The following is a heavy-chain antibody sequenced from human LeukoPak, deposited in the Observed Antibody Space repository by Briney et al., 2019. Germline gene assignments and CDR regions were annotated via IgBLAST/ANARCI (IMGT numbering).Heavy chain of an antibody. D-gene: IGHD3-22*01. CDR3: AKGMYYYDSSGYFVFDF. CDR1: GFTFSSYA. CDR2: ISVSGGTT. V-gene: IGHV3-23*01. J-gene: IGHJ4*02. Sequence: QTGGSLRLSCAASGFTFSSYAMSWVRQDPGKGLEWVSAISVSGGTTHYADSVKGRFTISRDNSKNTVYLQMNSLRAEDTAVYYCAKGMYYYDSSGYFVFDFWGQGTLVTVSS.